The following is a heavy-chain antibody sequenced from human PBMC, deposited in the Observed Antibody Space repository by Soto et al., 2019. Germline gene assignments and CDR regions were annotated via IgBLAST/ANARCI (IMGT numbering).Heavy chain of an antibody. J-gene: IGHJ4*02. V-gene: IGHV1-3*01. D-gene: IGHD1-26*01. Sequence: QVQLVLSGAEVKKPGASVKFSCKASGYSFTGYAIQWVRQAPGQRLEWMGWINAGNGETKYSQKFQGRITITRDTSATTGYMEVSGLTPEDTAVNYCARGGAGTYHFDYWGQGALVTVPS. CDR1: GYSFTGYA. CDR2: INAGNGET. CDR3: ARGGAGTYHFDY.